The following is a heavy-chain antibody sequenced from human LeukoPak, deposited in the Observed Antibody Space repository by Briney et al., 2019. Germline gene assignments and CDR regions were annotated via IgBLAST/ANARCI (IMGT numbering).Heavy chain of an antibody. D-gene: IGHD3-22*01. Sequence: SETLSLTCAVYGGSFSGYYWSWIRQPPGKGLEWIGEIYHSGSTNYNPSFKSRVTISVDTSKNQFSLKLGSVTAADTAVYYCARPMIVVDTSYGMDVWGQGTTVTVSS. CDR1: GGSFSGYY. CDR2: IYHSGST. J-gene: IGHJ6*02. V-gene: IGHV4-34*01. CDR3: ARPMIVVDTSYGMDV.